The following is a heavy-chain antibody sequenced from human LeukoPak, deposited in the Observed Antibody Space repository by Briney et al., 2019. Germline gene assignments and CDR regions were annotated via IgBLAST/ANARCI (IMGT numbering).Heavy chain of an antibody. D-gene: IGHD6-13*01. J-gene: IGHJ5*02. CDR3: ARASYSSSWFDP. Sequence: PSETLSLTCTVSGGSISSYYWSWIRPPPGKGLEWIGYIYYSGSTNYNPSLKSRVTISVDTSKNQFSLKLSSVTAADTAVYYCARASYSSSWFDPWGQGTLVTVSS. V-gene: IGHV4-59*01. CDR1: GGSISSYY. CDR2: IYYSGST.